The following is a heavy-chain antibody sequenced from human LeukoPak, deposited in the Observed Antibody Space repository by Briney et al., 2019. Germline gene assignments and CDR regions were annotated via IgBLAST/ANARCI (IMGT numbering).Heavy chain of an antibody. J-gene: IGHJ3*02. CDR2: ISGSGVNT. V-gene: IGHV3-23*01. CDR1: GFTFSSYA. D-gene: IGHD2-2*01. Sequence: GGSLRLSCAASGFTFSSYAMSWVRQAPGKGLEWVSVISGSGVNTYYADSVKGRFTISRDNSKNTLFLQMNSLRAEDTAVYYCAKGSVPVVAMDAFEIWGQGTMVTVSS. CDR3: AKGSVPVVAMDAFEI.